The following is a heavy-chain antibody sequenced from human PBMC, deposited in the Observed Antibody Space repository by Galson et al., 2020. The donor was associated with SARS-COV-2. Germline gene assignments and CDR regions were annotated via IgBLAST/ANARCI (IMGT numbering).Heavy chain of an antibody. Sequence: GGSLRLSCAASGFTFDDYAMHWVRQAPGKGLEWVSLISGDGGSTYYADSVKGRFTISRDNSKNSLYLQMNSLRTEDTALYYCAKEMTDWLLYGPSLGPLDYWGQGTLVTVSS. CDR1: GFTFDDYA. D-gene: IGHD3-9*01. V-gene: IGHV3-43*02. CDR3: AKEMTDWLLYGPSLGPLDY. CDR2: ISGDGGST. J-gene: IGHJ4*02.